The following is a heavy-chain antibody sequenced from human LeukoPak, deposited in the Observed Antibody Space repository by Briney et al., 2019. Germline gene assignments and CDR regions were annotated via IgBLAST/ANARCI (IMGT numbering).Heavy chain of an antibody. CDR3: ALGGYYYDSSGYPDY. V-gene: IGHV5-51*01. CDR2: IYPGDSDT. CDR1: GYTFTSYW. J-gene: IGHJ4*02. D-gene: IGHD3-22*01. Sequence: KVSCKASGYTFTSYWIGWVRQMPGKGLEWMGIIYPGDSDTRYSPSFQGQVTISADKSISTAYLQWSSLKASDTAMYYCALGGYYYDSSGYPDYWGQGTLVTVSS.